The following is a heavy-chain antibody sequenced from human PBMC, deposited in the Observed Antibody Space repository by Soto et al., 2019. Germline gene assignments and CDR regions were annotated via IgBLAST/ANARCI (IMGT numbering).Heavy chain of an antibody. D-gene: IGHD3-22*01. CDR2: LYPGDSDA. CDR3: ARTYDSSGYTPIYYYYGMDV. J-gene: IGHJ6*02. Sequence: PGESLKISCKGSGYSFTSYWIGWVRQMPGKGLEWMGILYPGDSDARYSPSFQGQVTISADKSISTAYPQWSSLKASDTAMYYCARTYDSSGYTPIYYYYGMDVWGQGTTVTVSS. CDR1: GYSFTSYW. V-gene: IGHV5-51*01.